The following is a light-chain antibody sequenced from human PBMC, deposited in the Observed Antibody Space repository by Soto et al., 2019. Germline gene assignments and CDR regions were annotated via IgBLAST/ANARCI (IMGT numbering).Light chain of an antibody. CDR2: GAS. Sequence: EIVMTKSPATLSVSLGERATLSCRASQSVSSNLAWYQQKPGQAPRLLIYGASTRATGIPGRFSGSGSGTEFTRTISSVQSEDFAFYYCQQYNNWPPITFSQGTRLEIK. CDR1: QSVSSN. V-gene: IGKV3-15*01. CDR3: QQYNNWPPIT. J-gene: IGKJ5*01.